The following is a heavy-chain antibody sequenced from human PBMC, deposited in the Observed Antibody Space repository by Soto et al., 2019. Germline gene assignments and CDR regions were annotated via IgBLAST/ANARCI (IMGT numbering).Heavy chain of an antibody. CDR3: ARVRYSDNWHGLIDF. CDR1: GGSISSGAFS. J-gene: IGHJ4*02. Sequence: SETLSLTCTVSGGSISSGAFSWSWIRQPPGRGLEWIGYIYHGGSTYYIPSLRSRVAISMDRAKNQFSLHLSSVTAEDTAVYFCARVRYSDNWHGLIDFWGLGTLVTVSS. V-gene: IGHV4-30-2*01. D-gene: IGHD4-4*01. CDR2: IYHGGST.